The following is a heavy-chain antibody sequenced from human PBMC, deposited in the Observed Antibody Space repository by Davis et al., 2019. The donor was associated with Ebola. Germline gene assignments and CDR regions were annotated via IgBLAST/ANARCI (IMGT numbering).Heavy chain of an antibody. J-gene: IGHJ4*02. Sequence: AASVKVSCKAAGYTFTKYAMHWVRQAPGQRLEWMGWINAGNGNTKYSQKFQARVTITRDTSASTAYMELSSLRSEDTAVYYCASPREGWCDYWGQGTLVTVSS. V-gene: IGHV1-3*01. CDR3: ASPREGWCDY. D-gene: IGHD2-21*01. CDR2: INAGNGNT. CDR1: GYTFTKYA.